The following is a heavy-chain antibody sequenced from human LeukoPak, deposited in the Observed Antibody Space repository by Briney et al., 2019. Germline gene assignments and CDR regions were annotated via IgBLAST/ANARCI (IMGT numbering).Heavy chain of an antibody. V-gene: IGHV3-21*04. D-gene: IGHD3-9*01. CDR3: AREGILTGYQKTYYFDY. CDR1: GFTFSDYT. J-gene: IGHJ4*02. CDR2: ISGRNSYI. Sequence: PGGSLRRSCSASGFTFSDYTMTWVRQAPGKGLEWVSSISGRNSYIVYADSVKGRFTISRDNAKNSLYLQMNSLRAEDTAVYYCAREGILTGYQKTYYFDYWGQGTLVTVSS.